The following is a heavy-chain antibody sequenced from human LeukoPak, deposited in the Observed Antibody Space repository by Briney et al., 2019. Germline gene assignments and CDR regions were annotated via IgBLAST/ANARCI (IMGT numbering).Heavy chain of an antibody. D-gene: IGHD6-13*01. V-gene: IGHV4-59*01. Sequence: SETLSLTCTVSGGSISSYYWSWIRQPPGKGLEWIGYIYYSGSTNYNPSLKSRVTISVGTPKNQFSLKLSSVTAADTAVYYCARGERRSSSWYQRGTYWFDPWGQGTLVTVSS. CDR2: IYYSGST. CDR1: GGSISSYY. J-gene: IGHJ5*02. CDR3: ARGERRSSSWYQRGTYWFDP.